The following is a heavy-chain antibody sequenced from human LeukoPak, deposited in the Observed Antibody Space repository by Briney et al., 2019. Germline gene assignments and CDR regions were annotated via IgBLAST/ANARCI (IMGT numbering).Heavy chain of an antibody. CDR3: ARDRQYYYDSSGSMDV. V-gene: IGHV3-11*01. J-gene: IGHJ6*02. D-gene: IGHD3-22*01. Sequence: PGGSLRLSCAASGFTFSDYYMSWIRQAPGKGLEWVSYISSSGSTIYYADSVKGRFTISRDNAKNPLYLQMNSLRAEDTAVYYCARDRQYYYDSSGSMDVWGQGTTVTVSS. CDR1: GFTFSDYY. CDR2: ISSSGSTI.